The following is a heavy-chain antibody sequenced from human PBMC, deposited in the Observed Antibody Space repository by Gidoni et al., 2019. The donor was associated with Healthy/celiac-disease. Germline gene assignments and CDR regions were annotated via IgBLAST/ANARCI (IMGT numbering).Heavy chain of an antibody. D-gene: IGHD3-10*01. J-gene: IGHJ4*02. CDR3: ALFLRFGEGPFDY. CDR2: ISYDGSNK. Sequence: QVQLVESGGGVVQPGRSLRLSCAASGFTFSSYGMHWVRQAPGKGLEWVAVISYDGSNKYYADSVKGRFTISRDNSKNTLYLQMNSLRAEDTAVYYCALFLRFGEGPFDYWGQGTLVTVSS. CDR1: GFTFSSYG. V-gene: IGHV3-30*03.